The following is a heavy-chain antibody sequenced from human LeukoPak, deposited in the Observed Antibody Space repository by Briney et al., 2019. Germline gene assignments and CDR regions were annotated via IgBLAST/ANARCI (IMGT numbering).Heavy chain of an antibody. J-gene: IGHJ4*02. Sequence: ASVKVSCKASGYTFTGYYMHWVRQAPGQGLEWMGWINPNSGGTNYAQKFQGRVTMTRDTSINTAYMELSRLRSDDTAVYYCARDSYGSGSSNFDYWGQGTLVTVSS. CDR2: INPNSGGT. V-gene: IGHV1-2*02. CDR3: ARDSYGSGSSNFDY. CDR1: GYTFTGYY. D-gene: IGHD3-10*01.